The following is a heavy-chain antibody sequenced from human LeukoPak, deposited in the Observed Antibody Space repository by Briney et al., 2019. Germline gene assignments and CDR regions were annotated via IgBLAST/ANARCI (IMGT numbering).Heavy chain of an antibody. D-gene: IGHD3-10*01. CDR1: GFTFSSYA. Sequence: GGSLRLSCAASGFTFSSYAMSWVRQAPGKGLEWVSAISGSGGSTYYADSVKGQFTISRDNSKNTLYLQMSSLRAEDTAVYYCARSPARIAMVRANDNWFDPWGQGTLVTVSS. CDR2: ISGSGGST. V-gene: IGHV3-23*01. CDR3: ARSPARIAMVRANDNWFDP. J-gene: IGHJ5*02.